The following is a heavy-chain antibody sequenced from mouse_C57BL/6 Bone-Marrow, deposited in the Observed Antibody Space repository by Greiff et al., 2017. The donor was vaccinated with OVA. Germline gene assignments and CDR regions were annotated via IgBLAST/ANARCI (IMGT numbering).Heavy chain of an antibody. CDR3: AKGGNFDY. D-gene: IGHD2-1*01. CDR2: ISSGGSYT. CDR1: GFTFSSYG. V-gene: IGHV5-6*01. Sequence: EVQLVESGGDLVKPGGSLKLSCAASGFTFSSYGMSWVRQTPDKRLEWVATISSGGSYTYYPDSVKGRFTISRDNAKNTLYLQMSSLKSEDTAMYYCAKGGNFDYWGQGTTLTVSS. J-gene: IGHJ2*01.